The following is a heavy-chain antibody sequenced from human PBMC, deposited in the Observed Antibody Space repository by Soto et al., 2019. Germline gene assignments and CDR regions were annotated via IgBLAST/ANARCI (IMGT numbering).Heavy chain of an antibody. Sequence: QVQLQQSGPGLVKPSQTLSLTCAISGDSVSSNSAAWNWIRQSPSRGLEWLGRTYYRSKWYNDYAVSVKSRITINPDTSKNQFSLQLNSETPEDTAVYYCARDLRQWLVAERYYYYGMDVWGQGTTVTVSS. J-gene: IGHJ6*02. CDR3: ARDLRQWLVAERYYYYGMDV. V-gene: IGHV6-1*01. CDR1: GDSVSSNSAA. D-gene: IGHD6-19*01. CDR2: TYYRSKWYN.